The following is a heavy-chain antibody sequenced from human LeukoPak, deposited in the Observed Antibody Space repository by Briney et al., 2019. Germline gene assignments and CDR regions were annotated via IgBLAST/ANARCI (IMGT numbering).Heavy chain of an antibody. D-gene: IGHD2-2*01. CDR1: GFTVSSNY. V-gene: IGHV3-53*04. J-gene: IGHJ4*02. CDR2: IYSGGST. Sequence: PGGSLRLSCAASGFTVSSNYMSWVRQAPGKGLEWVSVIYSGGSTYYADSVKGRFTISRHNSKNTLYLQMNSLRAEDTAVYYCARPQEDMRAPDIVVVPAHFDYWGQGTLVTVSS. CDR3: ARPQEDMRAPDIVVVPAHFDY.